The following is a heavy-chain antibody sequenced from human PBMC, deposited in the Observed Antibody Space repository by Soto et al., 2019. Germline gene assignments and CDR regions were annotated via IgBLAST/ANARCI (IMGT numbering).Heavy chain of an antibody. CDR3: TKNCAYSLDY. J-gene: IGHJ4*02. CDR2: IHHSGGT. CDR1: GGSVSNNNW. Sequence: QVQLQESGPGLVKPSGTLSLSCAVSGGSVSNNNWWSWVRRPPGNGLEWIGEIHHSGGTSYNPSLERRATLSVDKSKNELSLRLNYVTAADTAVYYCTKNCAYSLDYWGLGILVTVSS. V-gene: IGHV4-4*02. D-gene: IGHD2-15*01.